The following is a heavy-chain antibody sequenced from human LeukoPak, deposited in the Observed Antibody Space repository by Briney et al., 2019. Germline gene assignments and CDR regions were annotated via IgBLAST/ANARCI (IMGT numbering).Heavy chain of an antibody. D-gene: IGHD3-10*01. V-gene: IGHV4-39*01. CDR3: ARRIRYYTGSGSYYSWFDP. CDR2: IYYSGTT. Sequence: SETLSLTCTVSGGSISSYYWGWIRQPPGKGLEWIGSIYYSGTTYYNPSLKSRVTISVDTSKNQFSLKLSSVTAADTAVYYCARRIRYYTGSGSYYSWFDPWGQGTLVTVSS. J-gene: IGHJ5*02. CDR1: GGSISSYY.